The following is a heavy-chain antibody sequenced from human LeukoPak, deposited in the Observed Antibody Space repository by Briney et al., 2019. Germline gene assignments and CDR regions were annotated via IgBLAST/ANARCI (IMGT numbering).Heavy chain of an antibody. J-gene: IGHJ4*02. V-gene: IGHV5-51*01. CDR2: IYPGDSDT. Sequence: GESLKISCKGSGYSFTTYWIGWVRRMPGKGMEWMGIIYPGDSDTRYSPSFQGQVTISADKSISTAYLQWTSLKASDTAMYYCARRGSGWTIDYWGQGTLVTVSS. CDR1: GYSFTTYW. D-gene: IGHD6-19*01. CDR3: ARRGSGWTIDY.